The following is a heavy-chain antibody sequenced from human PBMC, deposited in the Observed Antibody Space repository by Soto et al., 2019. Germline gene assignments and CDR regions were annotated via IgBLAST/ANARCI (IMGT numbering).Heavy chain of an antibody. V-gene: IGHV3-23*01. D-gene: IGHD3-16*01. Sequence: PSETLSLSCAASGFTFSNYAMNWVRQAPGMGLEWVSVIDGSGGSTYYADSVKGRFTISRDNSKNTLFLQMNNLRAEDTAVYYCAKERLIVGTYTPDYWGQGALVTVSS. CDR2: IDGSGGST. J-gene: IGHJ4*02. CDR3: AKERLIVGTYTPDY. CDR1: GFTFSNYA.